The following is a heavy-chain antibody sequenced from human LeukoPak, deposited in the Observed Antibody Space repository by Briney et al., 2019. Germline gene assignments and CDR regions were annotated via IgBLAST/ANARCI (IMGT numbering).Heavy chain of an antibody. Sequence: GGSLRLSCAASGFTFSGYWMHWVRQAPGKGLVWVSRINRDATITNYADSVKGRFSISRDNAKNTPYLQMNNLGGEDTAVYYCAIMATIAGADHWGQGTLVTVSS. CDR1: GFTFSGYW. CDR3: AIMATIAGADH. V-gene: IGHV3-74*01. J-gene: IGHJ4*02. CDR2: INRDATIT. D-gene: IGHD5-12*01.